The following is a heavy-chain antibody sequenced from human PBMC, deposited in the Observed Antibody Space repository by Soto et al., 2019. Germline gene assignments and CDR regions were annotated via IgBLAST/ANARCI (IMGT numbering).Heavy chain of an antibody. CDR3: TKDLLQKRTTVSYMDV. J-gene: IGHJ6*03. CDR2: ISGSGGST. D-gene: IGHD4-17*01. V-gene: IGHV3-23*01. Sequence: GGSLRISCAASGLTLSNYGRSRVRPAPGKGLEWVSAISGSGGSTYYADSVKGRFTISRDNSKNTLYLQMNSLRAEGTAVYYCTKDLLQKRTTVSYMDVWGKGTTVTVSS. CDR1: GLTLSNYG.